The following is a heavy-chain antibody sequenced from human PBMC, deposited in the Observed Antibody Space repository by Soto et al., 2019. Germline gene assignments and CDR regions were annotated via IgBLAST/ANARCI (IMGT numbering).Heavy chain of an antibody. J-gene: IGHJ4*02. CDR1: GFSFGDYY. CDR3: VKDGGDSGSSIAVN. V-gene: IGHV3-11*06. Sequence: QVQLVESGGRLVKPGGSLRLSCAASGFSFGDYYMSWIRQAPGKGLEWISFISSSASYRDYADSVRGRFTISRDHVNNSLYLQMNSLTVEDTAVYYCVKDGGDSGSSIAVNWGRGTLVTVSS. CDR2: ISSSASYR. D-gene: IGHD1-26*01.